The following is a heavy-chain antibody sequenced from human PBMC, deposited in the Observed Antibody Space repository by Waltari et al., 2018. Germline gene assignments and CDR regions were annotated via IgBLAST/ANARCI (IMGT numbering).Heavy chain of an antibody. J-gene: IGHJ5*02. Sequence: QVQLVQSGAEVKKPGASVKVSCKASGYTFTSYDINWVRQATGKGLEWMGCMNPNSGNTGYAQKFQGRVTMTRNTSISTAYMELSSRRAEDTAVYYCARGAYSSSSGLNNWFDPWGQGTLVTVSS. D-gene: IGHD6-6*01. V-gene: IGHV1-8*01. CDR1: GYTFTSYD. CDR2: MNPNSGNT. CDR3: ARGAYSSSSGLNNWFDP.